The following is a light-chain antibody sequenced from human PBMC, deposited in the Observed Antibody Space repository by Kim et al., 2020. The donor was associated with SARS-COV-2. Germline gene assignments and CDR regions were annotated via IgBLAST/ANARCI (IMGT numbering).Light chain of an antibody. CDR2: GAS. Sequence: AYVGDRVTSTCRASQDIRNDLGWYQQNPGRAPKRLIYGASSLQSGVPSRFSGSGSGTEFTLTISSVQPEDFATYFCLQHSTYPITFGQGTRLEIK. CDR3: LQHSTYPIT. J-gene: IGKJ5*01. V-gene: IGKV1-17*01. CDR1: QDIRND.